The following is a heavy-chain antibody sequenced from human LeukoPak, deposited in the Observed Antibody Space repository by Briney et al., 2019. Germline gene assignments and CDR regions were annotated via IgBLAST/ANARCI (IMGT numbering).Heavy chain of an antibody. CDR2: INHSGST. D-gene: IGHD3-22*01. CDR1: GGSFSGYY. J-gene: IGHJ4*02. V-gene: IGHV4-34*01. Sequence: PWETLSLTCAVYGGSFSGYYWSWIRQPPGKGLEWIGEINHSGSTNYNPSLKSRVTISVDTSKNQFSLKLSSVTAADTAVYYCARGTYDSSGPTAAHFDYWGQGTLVTVSS. CDR3: ARGTYDSSGPTAAHFDY.